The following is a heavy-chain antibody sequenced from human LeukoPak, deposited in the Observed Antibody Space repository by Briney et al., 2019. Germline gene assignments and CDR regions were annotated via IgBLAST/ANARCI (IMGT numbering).Heavy chain of an antibody. V-gene: IGHV5-51*01. Sequence: GESLKISCKGSGYSFTSYWIDWVRQMPGKGLEWMGIIYPGDSDTRYSPSFQGQVTISADKSISTAYLQWSSLKASDTAMYYCARPLAYYYDSSGYYYRDYWGQGTLVTVSS. J-gene: IGHJ4*02. D-gene: IGHD3-22*01. CDR3: ARPLAYYYDSSGYYYRDY. CDR2: IYPGDSDT. CDR1: GYSFTSYW.